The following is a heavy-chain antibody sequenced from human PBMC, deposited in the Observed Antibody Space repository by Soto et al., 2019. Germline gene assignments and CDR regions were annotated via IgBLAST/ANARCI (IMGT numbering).Heavy chain of an antibody. V-gene: IGHV3-72*01. CDR2: IRRKANSYTT. Sequence: GGSLRLSCAASGFTFTDHYMDWARQAPGKGLEWVGRIRRKANSYTTVYAASVRGRFIISRDDSMNSVYLQMNSLKTEDTAVYYCARDQGITTFGVYSMYYNGMDVWGPGTTVTSP. D-gene: IGHD3-3*01. J-gene: IGHJ6*02. CDR3: ARDQGITTFGVYSMYYNGMDV. CDR1: GFTFTDHY.